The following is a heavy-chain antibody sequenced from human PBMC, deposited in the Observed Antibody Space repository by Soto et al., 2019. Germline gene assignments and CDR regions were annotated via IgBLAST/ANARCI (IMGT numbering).Heavy chain of an antibody. CDR3: ALIRHIVGANYFDC. D-gene: IGHD1-26*01. Sequence: QVTLKESGPVLVKPTETLTLTCTVSGVSLTNGRMGVSWIRQPPWKALEWLAHIFSDDKKSYSTSLKSRLTISKDTSKSQVVRTRTNMDPVDTGTYYCALIRHIVGANYFDCWCQETLVTVSS. CDR1: GVSLTNGRMG. V-gene: IGHV2-26*01. CDR2: IFSDDKK. J-gene: IGHJ4*02.